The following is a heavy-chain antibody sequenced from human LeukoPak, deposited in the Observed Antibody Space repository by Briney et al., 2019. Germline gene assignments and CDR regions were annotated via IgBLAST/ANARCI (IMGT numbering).Heavy chain of an antibody. CDR1: GYSFTSYW. D-gene: IGHD2-15*01. V-gene: IGHV5-51*01. J-gene: IGHJ6*03. CDR3: ARGGSYHYYYYYMDV. CDR2: IYPGDSDT. Sequence: GESLKISCKGSGYSFTSYWIGWVRQMPGKGLEWMGIIYPGDSDTRYSPSSQGQVTISADKSISTAYLQWSSLKASDTAMYYCARGGSYHYYYYYMDVWGKGTTVTVSS.